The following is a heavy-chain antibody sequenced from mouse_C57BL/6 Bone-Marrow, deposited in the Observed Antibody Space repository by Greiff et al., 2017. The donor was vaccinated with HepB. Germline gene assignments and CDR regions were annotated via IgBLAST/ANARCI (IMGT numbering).Heavy chain of an antibody. V-gene: IGHV7-1*01. J-gene: IGHJ2*01. CDR1: GFTFSDFY. Sequence: EVQGVESGGGLVQSGRSLRLSCATSGFTFSDFYMEWVRQAPGKGLEWIAASRNKANDYTTEYSASVKGRFIVSRDTSQSILYLQMNALRAEDTAIYYCARDGSNWGFDYWGQGTTLTVSS. CDR3: ARDGSNWGFDY. D-gene: IGHD4-1*01. CDR2: SRNKANDYTT.